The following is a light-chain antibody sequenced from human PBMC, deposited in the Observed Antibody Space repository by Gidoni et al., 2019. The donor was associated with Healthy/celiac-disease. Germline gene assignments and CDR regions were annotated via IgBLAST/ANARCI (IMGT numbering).Light chain of an antibody. CDR2: GAS. Sequence: IVLTQSPGTLSLSPGERATLSGRARQSVSSSYLAWYQQKPGQAPRLLIYGASSRATGVPDRFSGSGSGTDFTLTISRLEPEDFAVYYCQQYGSSPYTFXQXTKLEIK. CDR1: QSVSSSY. V-gene: IGKV3-20*01. J-gene: IGKJ2*01. CDR3: QQYGSSPYT.